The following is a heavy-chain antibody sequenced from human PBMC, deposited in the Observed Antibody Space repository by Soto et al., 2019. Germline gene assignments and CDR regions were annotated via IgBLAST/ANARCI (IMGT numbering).Heavy chain of an antibody. Sequence: QFQLVQSGAEVKKPGASVKVSCKASGYTFTNYGISWVRQAPGQGLEWMGWISAYHGNTNYAQNLQGRVTMTTDTSTNTAYMELRCLRSDDTAVYYCARAYYYDSSGYYPVDYWGQGTLVTVSS. CDR3: ARAYYYDSSGYYPVDY. CDR1: GYTFTNYG. CDR2: ISAYHGNT. J-gene: IGHJ4*02. V-gene: IGHV1-18*01. D-gene: IGHD3-22*01.